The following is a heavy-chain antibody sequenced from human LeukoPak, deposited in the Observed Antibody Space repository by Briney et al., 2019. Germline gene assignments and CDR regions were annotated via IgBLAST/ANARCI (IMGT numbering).Heavy chain of an antibody. V-gene: IGHV4-59*08. Sequence: SETLSLTCTVSGGSISSYYWSWIRQPPGKGLEWIGYIYYSGSTNYNPSLKSRVTISVDTSKNQFSLKLSSVTAADPAVYYCARLNCGGDCYIDYWGQGTLVTVSS. CDR1: GGSISSYY. J-gene: IGHJ4*02. D-gene: IGHD2-21*02. CDR2: IYYSGST. CDR3: ARLNCGGDCYIDY.